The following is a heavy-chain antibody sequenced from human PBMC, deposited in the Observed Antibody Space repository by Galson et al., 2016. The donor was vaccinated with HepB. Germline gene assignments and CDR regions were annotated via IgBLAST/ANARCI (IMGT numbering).Heavy chain of an antibody. CDR3: AREGMTTVAMLDY. J-gene: IGHJ4*02. D-gene: IGHD4-23*01. Sequence: SGFIFSSYGMHWVRQAPGKGLEWVAVIWNDGSNQYYVDSAKGRFTISRDNSKNTLYLQMNSLRAEDTAVYYCAREGMTTVAMLDYWGQGTLVTVAS. V-gene: IGHV3-33*01. CDR2: IWNDGSNQ. CDR1: GFIFSSYG.